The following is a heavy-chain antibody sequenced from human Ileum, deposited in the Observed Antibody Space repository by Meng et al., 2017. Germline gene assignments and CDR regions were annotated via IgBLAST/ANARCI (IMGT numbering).Heavy chain of an antibody. CDR3: AHRPPPYPSGSHYNY. D-gene: IGHD3-10*01. J-gene: IGHJ4*02. CDR1: GFSLSTSAVG. V-gene: IGHV2-5*01. CDR2: IYWSDAK. Sequence: SGPTLVKPTQTLTLTCTFSGFSLSTSAVGVAWIRQPPGKALEWLALIYWSDAKHYNPSLQSRLTVTKDTSKNEVVLTMTGMDPVDTATYYCAHRPPPYPSGSHYNYWGQGVLVTVSS.